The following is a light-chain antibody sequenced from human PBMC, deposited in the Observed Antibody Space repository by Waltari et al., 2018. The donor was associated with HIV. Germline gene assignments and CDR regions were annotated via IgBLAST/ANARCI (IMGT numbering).Light chain of an antibody. CDR2: AAS. CDR1: QSIGNY. J-gene: IGKJ2*01. CDR3: QQSYSTPST. Sequence: DIQMTQSPSSLSASVGDRVTIACRASQSIGNYLNWYHQTPGKAPKLLIYAASNLQSGVPSSFSGSGSGTDFTLTISSLQPEDFATYYCQQSYSTPSTFGQGTKLE. V-gene: IGKV1-39*01.